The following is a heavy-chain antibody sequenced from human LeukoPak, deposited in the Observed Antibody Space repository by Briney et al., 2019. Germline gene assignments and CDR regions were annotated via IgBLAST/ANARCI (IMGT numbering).Heavy chain of an antibody. CDR2: ISGSGGTT. Sequence: GGSLRLSCAASGFTFSSYEMNWVRQAPGKGLEWVSAISGSGGTTYYADSVKGRFTISRDNSKSTLYLQMNSLRADDTAIYYCAKSHTYYYDSSGYYHDYWGQGTLVTVSS. V-gene: IGHV3-23*01. J-gene: IGHJ4*02. CDR3: AKSHTYYYDSSGYYHDY. D-gene: IGHD3-22*01. CDR1: GFTFSSYE.